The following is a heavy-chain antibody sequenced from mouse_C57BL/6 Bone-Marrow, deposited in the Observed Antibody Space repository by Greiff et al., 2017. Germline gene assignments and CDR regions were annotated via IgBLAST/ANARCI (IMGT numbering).Heavy chain of an antibody. J-gene: IGHJ4*01. D-gene: IGHD1-1*01. CDR3: ARWVRRYYAMDY. V-gene: IGHV1-18*01. CDR1: GYTFTDYN. CDR2: INPNNGGT. Sequence: VQLQQSGPELVKPGASVKIPCKASGYTFTDYNMDWVKQSHGKSLEWIGYINPNNGGTIYNQKFKGKATLTVDKSSSTAYMELRSLTSKDTAVYDWARWVRRYYAMDYWGQGTSVTGSS.